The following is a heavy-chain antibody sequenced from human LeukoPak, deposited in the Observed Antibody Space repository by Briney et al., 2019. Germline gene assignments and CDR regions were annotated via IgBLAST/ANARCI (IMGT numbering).Heavy chain of an antibody. CDR3: ARRTSGSYYFDF. V-gene: IGHV4-59*08. CDR1: GGSTRSYY. D-gene: IGHD1-1*01. CDR2: IYYSGST. J-gene: IGHJ4*02. Sequence: PSETLSLTCTVSGGSTRSYYWSWIRQPPGKGLEWIGNIYYSGSTDYNPALKRRVTMSMDTSRGQFSLKLSSMTAADTAVYYCARRTSGSYYFDFWGQGALVTVSS.